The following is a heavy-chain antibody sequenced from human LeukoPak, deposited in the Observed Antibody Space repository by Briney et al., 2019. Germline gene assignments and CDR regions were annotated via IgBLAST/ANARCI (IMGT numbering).Heavy chain of an antibody. CDR3: ARARYCSGGSCYSRRLFAFDF. Sequence: SETLSLTCAVHGGSFSGYYWSWIRQPPGKGLEWIGEINHSGSSNYNPSLKSRVTISVDTSKNQFSLKLSSVTAADTAVYYCARARYCSGGSCYSRRLFAFDFWGQGTMVTVSS. J-gene: IGHJ3*01. D-gene: IGHD2-15*01. CDR2: INHSGSS. CDR1: GGSFSGYY. V-gene: IGHV4-34*01.